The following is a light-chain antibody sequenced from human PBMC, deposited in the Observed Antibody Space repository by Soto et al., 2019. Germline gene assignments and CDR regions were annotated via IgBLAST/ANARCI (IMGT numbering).Light chain of an antibody. CDR1: QLIRND. V-gene: IGKV1-6*01. CDR2: SAS. Sequence: IQMTQSPSSLSASVGERVTITCRASQLIRNDLGWYQQKPGEVPRLLIYSASTLQSGVPSRFSGSASSTDFTLTISSLQPEDSATYYCLQDYNYPQTFGQGTKVEIK. CDR3: LQDYNYPQT. J-gene: IGKJ1*01.